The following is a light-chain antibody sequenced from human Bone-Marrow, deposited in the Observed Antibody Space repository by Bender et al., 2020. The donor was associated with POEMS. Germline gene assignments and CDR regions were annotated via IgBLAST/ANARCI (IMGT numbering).Light chain of an antibody. J-gene: IGLJ3*02. CDR3: QVWDSSSDPHWV. V-gene: IGLV3-21*04. Sequence: SYVLTQAPSMSVAPGKTATISCGGNNIGDKSVHWYQQQTGQAPVLVISYDGDRPSGIPERFSGSNSGNTATLPISRVEAGDEADYYCQVWDSSSDPHWVFGGGTKLTVL. CDR2: YDG. CDR1: NIGDKS.